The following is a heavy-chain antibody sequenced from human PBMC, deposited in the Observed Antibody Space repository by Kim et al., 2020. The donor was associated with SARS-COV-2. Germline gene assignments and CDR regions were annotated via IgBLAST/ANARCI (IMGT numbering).Heavy chain of an antibody. J-gene: IGHJ4*02. V-gene: IGHV3-23*01. CDR3: AKDPRGYYDDQSSFFDY. CDR1: GFTFSSYA. D-gene: IGHD3-22*01. Sequence: GGSLRLSCAASGFTFSSYAMSWVRQAPGKGLEWVSAISGSGGSTYYADSVKGRFTISRDNSKNTLYLQMNSLRAEDTAVYYCAKDPRGYYDDQSSFFDYWGQGTLVTVSS. CDR2: ISGSGGST.